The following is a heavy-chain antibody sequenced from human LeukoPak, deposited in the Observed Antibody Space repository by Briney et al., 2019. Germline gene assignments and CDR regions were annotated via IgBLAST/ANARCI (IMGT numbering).Heavy chain of an antibody. CDR2: ISGAGDTT. D-gene: IGHD2-2*01. J-gene: IGHJ4*02. CDR1: GFTFSNYI. CDR3: AKSHSTSHFDY. V-gene: IGHV3-23*01. Sequence: GGSLRLSCAASGFTFSNYIMTWVRRAPGKGLEWVSAISGAGDTTYYADSVKGRFTISRDNSKKTLYLQMNSLRADDTAVYYCAKSHSTSHFDYWGQGTLVTVSS.